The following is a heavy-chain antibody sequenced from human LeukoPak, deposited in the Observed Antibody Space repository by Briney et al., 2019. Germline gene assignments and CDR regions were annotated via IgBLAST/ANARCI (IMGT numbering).Heavy chain of an antibody. CDR1: GGSISSGGYY. J-gene: IGHJ5*02. Sequence: SETLSLTCTVSGGSISSGGYYWSWIRQHPGKGLEYIGYIYYSGSTYYNPSLKSRVTISVDTSKNQFSLKLSSVTAADTAVYYCARDLGDSSGDPHRWFDPWGQGTLVTVSS. D-gene: IGHD3-22*01. CDR2: IYYSGST. V-gene: IGHV4-31*03. CDR3: ARDLGDSSGDPHRWFDP.